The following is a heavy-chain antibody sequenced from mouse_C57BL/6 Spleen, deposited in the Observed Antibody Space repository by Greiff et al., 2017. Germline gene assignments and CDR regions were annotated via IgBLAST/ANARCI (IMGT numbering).Heavy chain of an antibody. Sequence: EVHLVESGGGLVQPGGSLKLSCAASGFTFSDYYMYWVRQTPEKRLEWVAYISNGGGSTYYPDTVKGRFTISRDNAKNTLYLQMSRLKSEDTAMYYCARRAYGSSDVDYWGQGTTLTVSS. CDR2: ISNGGGST. CDR1: GFTFSDYY. CDR3: ARRAYGSSDVDY. J-gene: IGHJ2*01. V-gene: IGHV5-12*01. D-gene: IGHD1-1*01.